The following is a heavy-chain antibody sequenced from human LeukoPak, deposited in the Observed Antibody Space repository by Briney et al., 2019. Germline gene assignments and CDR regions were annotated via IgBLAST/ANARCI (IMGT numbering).Heavy chain of an antibody. D-gene: IGHD5-18*01. CDR1: NYSIGSDSY. CDR2: VSHSGKT. CDR3: ARDRSWIRLCLFDY. Sequence: ASETLSLTCGVSNYSIGSDSYWGWIRQSPGKGFEWIGSVSHSGKTYYNPSFKSRVTISVDTSKNHFSLKLNSMTAADTAVYYCARDRSWIRLCLFDYWGLGALVTVSS. J-gene: IGHJ4*02. V-gene: IGHV4-38-2*02.